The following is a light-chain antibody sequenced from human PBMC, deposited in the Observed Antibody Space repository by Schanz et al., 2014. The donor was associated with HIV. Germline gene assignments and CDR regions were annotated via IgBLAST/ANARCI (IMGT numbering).Light chain of an antibody. CDR1: QSFSTW. J-gene: IGKJ2*01. CDR2: EAS. CDR3: QQYNSYSYT. V-gene: IGKV1-5*03. Sequence: DIQMTQSPSTLSASVGDRISITCRASQSFSTWLAWYQQKPGKAPKLLISEASILETGVPSTFSGSGSGTEFTLTISSLQPDDFATYYCQQYNSYSYTFGQGTKLEI.